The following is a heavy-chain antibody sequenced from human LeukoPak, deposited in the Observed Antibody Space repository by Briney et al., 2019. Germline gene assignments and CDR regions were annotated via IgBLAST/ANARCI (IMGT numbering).Heavy chain of an antibody. Sequence: GASVKVSCKASGGTFSRYAISWVRQAPGQGLEWMGGIIPIFGTANYAQKFQGRVTITTDESTSTAYMELSSLRSEDTAVYYCACGYSYGFMDYYYFMDVWGKGTTVTVSS. CDR2: IIPIFGTA. J-gene: IGHJ6*03. D-gene: IGHD5-18*01. V-gene: IGHV1-69*05. CDR1: GGTFSRYA. CDR3: ACGYSYGFMDYYYFMDV.